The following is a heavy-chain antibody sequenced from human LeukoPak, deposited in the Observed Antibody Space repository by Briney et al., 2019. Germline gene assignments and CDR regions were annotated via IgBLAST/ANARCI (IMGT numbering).Heavy chain of an antibody. CDR3: AASRGYDAFDV. CDR2: INHSGST. J-gene: IGHJ3*01. D-gene: IGHD6-25*01. V-gene: IGHV4-34*01. CDR1: GGSFSGYY. Sequence: KPSETLSLTCAVYGGSFSGYYWSWIRQPPGKGLEWIGEINHSGSTNYNPSLKSRVTISVDTSKNQFSPKLSSVTAADTAVYYCAASRGYDAFDVWGQGTMVTVSS.